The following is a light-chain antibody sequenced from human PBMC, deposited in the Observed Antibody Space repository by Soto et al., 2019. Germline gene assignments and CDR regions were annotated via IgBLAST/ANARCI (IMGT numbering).Light chain of an antibody. V-gene: IGKV3-20*01. CDR3: QQYAASPTWT. J-gene: IGKJ1*01. Sequence: EIVLTQSPGTLSLSPGERATLSCRASQSVSSSYLAWHQQKPGQAPRLLIYRASIRATGIPDRFSGIGSGTDFTLTISRLEPEDFAMYYCQQYAASPTWTFGQGTKVEI. CDR1: QSVSSSY. CDR2: RAS.